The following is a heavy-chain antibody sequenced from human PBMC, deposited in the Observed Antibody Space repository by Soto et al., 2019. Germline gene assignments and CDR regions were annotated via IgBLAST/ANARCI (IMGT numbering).Heavy chain of an antibody. CDR2: ISYDGSNK. D-gene: IGHD3-22*01. V-gene: IGHV3-30*18. J-gene: IGHJ4*02. CDR3: AKDKYYDSSGYYDY. Sequence: QVQLVESGGGVVQPGRSLRLSCAASGFTFSSYGMHWVRQAPGKGLEWVAVISYDGSNKYYADSVKGRFTISRDNSKNTLYLQMNSLRAEDTAVYYCAKDKYYDSSGYYDYWGQGTLVTVSS. CDR1: GFTFSSYG.